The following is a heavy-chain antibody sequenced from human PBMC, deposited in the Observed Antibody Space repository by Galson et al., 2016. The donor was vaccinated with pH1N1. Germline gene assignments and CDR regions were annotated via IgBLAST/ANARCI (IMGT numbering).Heavy chain of an antibody. CDR3: ATEDYYTSLY. V-gene: IGHV3-7*01. J-gene: IGHJ4*02. CDR1: GFIFGDYW. Sequence: SLRLSCAASGFIFGDYWMSWVRQAPGKGLEWVAKINQDGSRKYYVDSMKGRCTISRDNAENSLSLQMNSLRVEDTALYYCATEDYYTSLYWGQGILVTVSS. CDR2: INQDGSRK. D-gene: IGHD1-26*01.